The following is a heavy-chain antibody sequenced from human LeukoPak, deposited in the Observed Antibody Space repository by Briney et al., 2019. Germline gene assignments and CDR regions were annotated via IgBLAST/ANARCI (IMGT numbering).Heavy chain of an antibody. V-gene: IGHV3-48*03. CDR2: ISSSGGTT. CDR1: GFTFNSYE. Sequence: GGSLRLSCAASGFTFNSYEMNWVRQAPGKGLEWVSYISSSGGTTYYADSMKGRFTISRDNAKNSLYLQMNSLKAGDTAVYYCAREPPHSGMDVWGKGTTVTVSS. CDR3: AREPPHSGMDV. J-gene: IGHJ6*04. D-gene: IGHD1-26*01.